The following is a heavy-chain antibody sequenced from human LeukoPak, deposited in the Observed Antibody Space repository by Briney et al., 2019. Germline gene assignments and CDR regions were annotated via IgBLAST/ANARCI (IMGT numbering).Heavy chain of an antibody. CDR2: ISGSGGTT. D-gene: IGHD1-1*01. V-gene: IGHV3-23*01. J-gene: IGHJ4*02. CDR1: GFTFTSYA. CDR3: ARDVTRLNDGPVNY. Sequence: GGSLRLSCAASGFTFTSYAMTWVRQAPGKGLEWVSTISGSGGTTYYADSVKGRFTISRDNSKNTLYLQLHSLRAEDTAVYYCARDVTRLNDGPVNYWGQGTLVTVSS.